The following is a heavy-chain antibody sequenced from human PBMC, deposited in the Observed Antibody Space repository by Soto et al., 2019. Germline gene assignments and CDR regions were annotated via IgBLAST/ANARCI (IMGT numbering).Heavy chain of an antibody. CDR3: AKEQPYYYDSSGYYLDGAFDI. Sequence: GGSLRLSCAASGFTFSSYAMSWVRQAPGKGLEWVSAISGSGGSTYYADSVKGRFTISRDNSKNTLYLQMNSLRAEDTAVYYCAKEQPYYYDSSGYYLDGAFDIWGQGTMVTVSS. CDR2: ISGSGGST. D-gene: IGHD3-22*01. J-gene: IGHJ3*02. V-gene: IGHV3-23*01. CDR1: GFTFSSYA.